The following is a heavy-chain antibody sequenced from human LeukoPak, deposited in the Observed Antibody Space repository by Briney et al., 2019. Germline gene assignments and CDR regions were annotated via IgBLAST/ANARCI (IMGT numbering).Heavy chain of an antibody. J-gene: IGHJ4*02. CDR3: TKYGGSPANYFDS. CDR2: VHKTGSI. CDR1: GDSISAYY. V-gene: IGHV4-59*08. Sequence: SETLSLTCTVSGDSISAYYWSWVRQPPGKGLEWIAFVHKTGSINYNPSPKSRATTSMDTSNSQFSLHVNSVTAADTAVYYCTKYGGSPANYFDSWGPGTLVTVSP. D-gene: IGHD1-26*01.